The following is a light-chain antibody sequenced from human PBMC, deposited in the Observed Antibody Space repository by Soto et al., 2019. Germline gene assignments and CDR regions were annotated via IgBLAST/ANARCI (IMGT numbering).Light chain of an antibody. CDR3: CSYAGSYTWV. V-gene: IGLV2-11*01. Sequence: QSALTQPRSVSGSPGQSVTISCTGTGSDVGGYDYVSWYQQHPGKAPKLIIYDVSKRPSGVPDRFSGSKSDNTASLTISGLQAEDEADYYCCSYAGSYTWVFGGGTKLTVL. CDR1: GSDVGGYDY. J-gene: IGLJ3*02. CDR2: DVS.